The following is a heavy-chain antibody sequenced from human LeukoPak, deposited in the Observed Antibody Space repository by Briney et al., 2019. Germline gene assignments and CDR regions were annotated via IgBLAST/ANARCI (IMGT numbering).Heavy chain of an antibody. CDR3: AKTTVTSEEYFYYYMDV. CDR2: IITYDGNT. D-gene: IGHD4-17*01. J-gene: IGHJ6*03. CDR1: GYTFTSYG. Sequence: ASVKVSCKTSGYTFTSYGLSWVRQAPGQGLEWMGCIITYDGNTYYSQKLQGRVTMTTDTSTSTAYMELRSLRSDDTAVYYCAKTTVTSEEYFYYYMDVWGKGTTVTVSS. V-gene: IGHV1-18*01.